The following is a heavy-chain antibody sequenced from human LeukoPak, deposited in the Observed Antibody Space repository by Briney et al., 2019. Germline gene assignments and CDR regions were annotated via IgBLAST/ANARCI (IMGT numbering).Heavy chain of an antibody. CDR1: GFTFSSYW. Sequence: QPGGSLRLSCAASGFTFSSYWMTWVRQAPGEGLGGVANIKPDESEKYYLDSVKGRFTISRDNAKNSVYLQMNSLRAEDTAVYYCARGRFSFDYWGQGTLVTVSS. CDR2: IKPDESEK. CDR3: ARGRFSFDY. V-gene: IGHV3-7*03. J-gene: IGHJ4*02.